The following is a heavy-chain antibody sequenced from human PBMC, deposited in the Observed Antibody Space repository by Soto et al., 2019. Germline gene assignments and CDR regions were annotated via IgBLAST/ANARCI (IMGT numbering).Heavy chain of an antibody. CDR3: ARSQPTGGMYV. CDR2: ITSGSTFI. CDR1: GFTFNSYS. Sequence: EVRLVESGGGLVKPGGSLRLSCAASGFTFNSYSMNWVRQVPGKGLEWVSSITSGSTFIYYAASVKGRFTISRDSAENSLFLQMNSLSIDDTAMYYWARSQPTGGMYVWGHGTTVTV. V-gene: IGHV3-21*01. J-gene: IGHJ6*02. D-gene: IGHD2-8*02.